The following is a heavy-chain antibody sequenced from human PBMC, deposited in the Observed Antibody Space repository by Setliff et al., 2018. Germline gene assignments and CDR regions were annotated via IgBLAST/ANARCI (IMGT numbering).Heavy chain of an antibody. J-gene: IGHJ4*02. CDR1: GDSISSSSYY. D-gene: IGHD1-26*01. CDR2: IYYSGST. V-gene: IGHV4-61*05. CDR3: ARVVGATFDY. Sequence: PSETLSLTCTVSGDSISSSSYYWGWIRQPPGKGLEWIGYIYYSGSTNYNPSLKSRVTISVDTSKNQFSLKLSSVTAADTAVYYCARVVGATFDYWGQGTLVTVPQ.